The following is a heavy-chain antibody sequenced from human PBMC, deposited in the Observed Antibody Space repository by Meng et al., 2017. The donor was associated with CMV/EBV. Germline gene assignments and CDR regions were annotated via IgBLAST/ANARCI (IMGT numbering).Heavy chain of an antibody. Sequence: SVKVSCKASGFTFTSSAVQWVRQARGQRLEWIGWIVVGSGNTNYAQKFQERVTITRDMSTSTAYMELSSLRSEDTAVYYCARDRGELMYYFDYWGQGTLVTVSS. CDR1: GFTFTSSA. D-gene: IGHD1-26*01. CDR3: ARDRGELMYYFDY. J-gene: IGHJ4*02. V-gene: IGHV1-58*01. CDR2: IVVGSGNT.